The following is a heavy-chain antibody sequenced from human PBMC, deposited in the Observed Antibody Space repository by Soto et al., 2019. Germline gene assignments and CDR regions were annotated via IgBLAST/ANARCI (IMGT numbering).Heavy chain of an antibody. J-gene: IGHJ4*02. Sequence: SETLSLTCTVSGGSNIRDGYYWSWIRQHPGKGLEWIAYISYSGSSYSNPSLKSRVTISADTSKNQFSLRLTSVTAADTAVYFCARATPAGSADFWGQGTLVTVTS. CDR3: ARATPAGSADF. CDR1: GGSNIRDGYY. CDR2: ISYSGSS. V-gene: IGHV4-31*03. D-gene: IGHD2-2*01.